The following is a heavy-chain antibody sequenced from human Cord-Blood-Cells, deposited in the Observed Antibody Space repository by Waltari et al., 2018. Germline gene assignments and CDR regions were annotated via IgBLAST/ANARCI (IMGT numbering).Heavy chain of an antibody. D-gene: IGHD3-16*01. CDR1: GGTFRSSA. CDR3: ARGGGLGYWYFDL. CDR2: RIPIFGTA. V-gene: IGHV1-69*06. J-gene: IGHJ2*01. Sequence: QVQLAQSGAEVKKPGSSVKVSCKASGGTFRSSAISWVRQAPGQGVEWMGGRIPIFGTANYAQKCQGRVTITADKSTSTAYMELSSLRAEDTAVYYCARGGGLGYWYFDLWGRGTLVTVSS.